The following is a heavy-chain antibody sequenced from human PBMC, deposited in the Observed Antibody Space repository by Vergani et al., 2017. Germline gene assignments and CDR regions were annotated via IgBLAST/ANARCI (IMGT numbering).Heavy chain of an antibody. CDR2: ISGSGGST. J-gene: IGHJ4*02. V-gene: IGHV3-23*01. D-gene: IGHD3-3*01. CDR1: GFTFSSYA. Sequence: EVQLLESGGGLVQPGGSLRLSCAASGFTFSSYAMSWFRQAPGKGLEWVSAISGSGGSTYYADSVKGRSTISRDNSKNTLYLQMNSLRAEDTAVYYCAKLNDFWSGNWVDYWGQGTLVTVSS. CDR3: AKLNDFWSGNWVDY.